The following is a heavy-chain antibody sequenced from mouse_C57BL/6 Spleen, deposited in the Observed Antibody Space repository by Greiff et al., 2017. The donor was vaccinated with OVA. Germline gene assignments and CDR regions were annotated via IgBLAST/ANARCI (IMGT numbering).Heavy chain of an antibody. CDR3: ARHYYDGYYFDY. J-gene: IGHJ2*01. V-gene: IGHV5-9*01. Sequence: EVKVVESGGGLVKPGGSLKLSCAASGFTFSSYTMSWVRQTPEKRLEWVATISGGGGNTYYPDSVKGRFTISRDNAKNTLYLQMSSLRSEDTALYYCARHYYDGYYFDYWGQGTTRTVSS. CDR1: GFTFSSYT. D-gene: IGHD1-1*01. CDR2: ISGGGGNT.